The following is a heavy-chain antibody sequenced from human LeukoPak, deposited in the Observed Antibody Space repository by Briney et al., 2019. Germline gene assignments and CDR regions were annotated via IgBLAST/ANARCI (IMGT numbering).Heavy chain of an antibody. D-gene: IGHD3-3*01. CDR3: ARAILSGYPDS. CDR1: GGSISNKY. V-gene: IGHV4-59*01. J-gene: IGHJ4*02. CDR2: IYYSGST. Sequence: SETLSLTCTVSGGSISNKYWSWIRQPPGKGLEWIGYIYYSGSTNYNPSLKSRVTISLDTSKNQFSLKLSSVTAADTAVYYCARAILSGYPDSWGQGTLVIVFS.